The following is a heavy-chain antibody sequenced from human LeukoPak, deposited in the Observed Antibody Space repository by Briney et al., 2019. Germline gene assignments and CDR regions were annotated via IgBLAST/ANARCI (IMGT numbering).Heavy chain of an antibody. CDR3: AREMATITSPDAFDI. V-gene: IGHV4-38-2*02. CDR1: GGSISSYY. J-gene: IGHJ3*02. D-gene: IGHD5-24*01. Sequence: SETLSLTCTVSGGSISSYYWSWIRQPPGKGLEWIGSIYHSGSTYYNPSLKSRVTISVDTSKNQFSLKLSSVTAADTAVYYCAREMATITSPDAFDIWGQGTMVTVSS. CDR2: IYHSGST.